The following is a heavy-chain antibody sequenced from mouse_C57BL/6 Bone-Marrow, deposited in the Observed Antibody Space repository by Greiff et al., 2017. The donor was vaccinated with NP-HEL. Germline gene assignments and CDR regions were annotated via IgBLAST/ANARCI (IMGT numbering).Heavy chain of an antibody. D-gene: IGHD3-3*01. V-gene: IGHV3-6*01. CDR1: GYSITSGYY. CDR3: ARRSRRGYWYFDV. CDR2: ISYDGSN. Sequence: ESGPGLVKPSQSLSLTCSVTGYSITSGYYWNWIRQFPGNKLEWMGYISYDGSNNYNPSLKNRISITRDPSKNQFFLKLNSVTTEDTATYYCARRSRRGYWYFDVWGTGTTVTVSS. J-gene: IGHJ1*03.